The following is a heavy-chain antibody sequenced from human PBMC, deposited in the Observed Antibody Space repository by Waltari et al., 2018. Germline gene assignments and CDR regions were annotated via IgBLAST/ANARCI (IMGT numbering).Heavy chain of an antibody. CDR3: ARNGNEYCSGGSCYFDY. Sequence: WVRQAPGQGLEWMGWINPNSGGTNYAQKFQGWVTMTRDTSISTAYMELSRLRSDDTAVYYCARNGNEYCSGGSCYFDYWGQGTLVTVSS. CDR2: INPNSGGT. V-gene: IGHV1-2*04. D-gene: IGHD2-15*01. J-gene: IGHJ4*02.